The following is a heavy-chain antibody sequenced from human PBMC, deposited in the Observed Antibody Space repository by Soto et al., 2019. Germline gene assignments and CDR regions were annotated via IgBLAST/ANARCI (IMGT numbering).Heavy chain of an antibody. Sequence: PSETLSLTCTVSGGSISSYYWSWIRQPPGKGLEWIGYIYYSGSTNYNPSLKSRVTISVDTSKNQFSLKLSSVTAADTAVYYCAYLEEGGDGSYWEHCFDHWGQGTLVTVSS. D-gene: IGHD1-26*01. CDR2: IYYSGST. V-gene: IGHV4-59*08. CDR3: AYLEEGGDGSYWEHCFDH. J-gene: IGHJ4*02. CDR1: GGSISSYY.